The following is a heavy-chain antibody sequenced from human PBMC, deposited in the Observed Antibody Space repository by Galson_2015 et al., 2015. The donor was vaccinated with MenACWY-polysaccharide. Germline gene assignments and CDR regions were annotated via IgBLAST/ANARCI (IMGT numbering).Heavy chain of an antibody. V-gene: IGHV4-39*01. D-gene: IGHD3-22*01. CDR3: ARKGANYYDSSGYSYYFDY. J-gene: IGHJ4*02. Sequence: KGLEWIGSIYYSGSTYYNPSLKSRVTISVDTSKNQFSLKLSSVTAADTAVYYCARKGANYYDSSGYSYYFDYWGQGTLVTVSS. CDR2: IYYSGST.